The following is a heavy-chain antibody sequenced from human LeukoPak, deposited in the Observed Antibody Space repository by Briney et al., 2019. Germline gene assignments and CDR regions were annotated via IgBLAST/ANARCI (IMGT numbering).Heavy chain of an antibody. CDR1: GGSFSGYY. J-gene: IGHJ6*03. CDR2: INHSGST. CDR3: ARGPSKYYYYYYMDV. Sequence: SETLSLTCAVYGGSFSGYYWSWIRQPPGKGLKWIGEINHSGSTNYNPSLKSRVTMSVDTSKNQFSLKLSSVTAADTAVYYCARGPSKYYYYYYMDVWGKGTTVTISS. V-gene: IGHV4-34*01.